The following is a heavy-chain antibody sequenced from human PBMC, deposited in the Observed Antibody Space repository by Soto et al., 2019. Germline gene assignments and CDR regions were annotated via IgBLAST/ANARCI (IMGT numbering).Heavy chain of an antibody. D-gene: IGHD3-10*01. J-gene: IGHJ5*02. CDR3: ARGGVLLWFGEKNWFDP. Sequence: PSETLSLTCAVYGGSFSGYYWSWIRQPPGKGLEWIGEINHSGSTNYNPSLKSRVTISVDTSKNQFSLKLSSATAADTAVYYCARGGVLLWFGEKNWFDPWGQGTLVTVSS. V-gene: IGHV4-34*01. CDR2: INHSGST. CDR1: GGSFSGYY.